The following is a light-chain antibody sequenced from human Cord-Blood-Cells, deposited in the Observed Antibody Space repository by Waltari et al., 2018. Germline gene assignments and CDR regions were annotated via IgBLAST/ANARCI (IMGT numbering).Light chain of an antibody. Sequence: QSALTQPRSVSGSPGQSVTISCTGTSSDVGGYNYVSWYQQHPGKAPKLMIYDVSKRPAGVPDRFSGSKSCNTASLTLSGLQAEDEADYYCCSYAGSYTWVFGGGTKLTVL. V-gene: IGLV2-11*01. CDR2: DVS. CDR3: CSYAGSYTWV. J-gene: IGLJ3*02. CDR1: SSDVGGYNY.